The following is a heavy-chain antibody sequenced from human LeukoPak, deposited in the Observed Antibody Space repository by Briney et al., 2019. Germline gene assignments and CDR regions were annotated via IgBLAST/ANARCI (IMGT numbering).Heavy chain of an antibody. V-gene: IGHV3-74*01. CDR2: INNDGRGT. J-gene: IGHJ4*02. D-gene: IGHD1-1*01. Sequence: PGGSLRLSCAASGFTFSTYWMHWVRQVPGKGLVWVSRINNDGRGTFYADSVNGRFPISRDNAKNTLYLQMDSLRGEDTAIYYCAKATGTLGNWGQGTLVTVSS. CDR3: AKATGTLGN. CDR1: GFTFSTYW.